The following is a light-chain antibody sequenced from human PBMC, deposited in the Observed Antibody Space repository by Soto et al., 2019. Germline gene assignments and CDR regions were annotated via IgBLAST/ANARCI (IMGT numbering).Light chain of an antibody. Sequence: EIGLTQSPATLSLSPGDRATLSCRASQSVSSGHLAWYQHKPGQAPRLLIYGASNRAAGISDRFSGRGSGTDFTLTISRLESEDFAVYYCQQYHISPRTFGQGTKVEI. CDR3: QQYHISPRT. J-gene: IGKJ1*01. CDR2: GAS. V-gene: IGKV3-20*01. CDR1: QSVSSGH.